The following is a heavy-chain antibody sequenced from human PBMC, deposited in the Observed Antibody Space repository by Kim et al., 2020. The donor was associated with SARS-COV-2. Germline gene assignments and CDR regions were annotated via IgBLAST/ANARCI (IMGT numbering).Heavy chain of an antibody. V-gene: IGHV3-30*18. Sequence: GGSLRLSCAASGLTFSSYGMHWVRQAPGKWLEWVAVISYEGSNKYYAGSVKGRFTISRDNSKNTLYLQMYSMRAEETAVYYCAKGAGSSGWQYYFDYWGQGTLVTDSS. CDR2: ISYEGSNK. J-gene: IGHJ4*02. CDR1: GLTFSSYG. D-gene: IGHD6-19*01. CDR3: AKGAGSSGWQYYFDY.